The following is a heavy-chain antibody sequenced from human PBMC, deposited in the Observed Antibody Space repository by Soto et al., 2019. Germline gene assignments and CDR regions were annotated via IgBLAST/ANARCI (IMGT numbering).Heavy chain of an antibody. CDR1: GYTFAASI. CDR3: ARRPLLESHFDY. Sequence: QVQLVQSGTEEKKPGASVKVSCRASGYTFAASIIHWVRQAPGQRLEWMGWVNAGNGNTKNSQKFQDRLTITTDTSATTAYMQLSSLRSEDTAVYYCARRPLLESHFDYWGQGTRVTVSS. V-gene: IGHV1-3*05. J-gene: IGHJ4*02. CDR2: VNAGNGNT.